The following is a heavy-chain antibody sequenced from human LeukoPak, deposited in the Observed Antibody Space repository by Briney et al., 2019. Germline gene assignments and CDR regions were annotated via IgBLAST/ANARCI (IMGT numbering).Heavy chain of an antibody. D-gene: IGHD2-15*01. J-gene: IGHJ4*02. CDR2: ISSSSSYI. CDR1: GFTFSSYS. Sequence: GGSLRLSCAASGFTFSSYSMNWVRQAPGKGLEWVSSISSSSSYIYYADSVKGRFTISRDNAKNTLYLQMNSLRAEDTAVYYCARDLSHCSGGSCYSAHFDYWGRGTLVTVSS. V-gene: IGHV3-21*01. CDR3: ARDLSHCSGGSCYSAHFDY.